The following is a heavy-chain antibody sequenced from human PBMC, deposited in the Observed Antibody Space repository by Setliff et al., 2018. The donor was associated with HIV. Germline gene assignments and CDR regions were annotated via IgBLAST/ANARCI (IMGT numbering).Heavy chain of an antibody. CDR3: ARRVLQDSTITSSNWFDS. J-gene: IGHJ5*01. CDR1: GDSISSYS. V-gene: IGHV4-4*09. Sequence: NPPETLSLTCTVSGDSISSYSWNWIRQPPGRGLEWIGYVYASGETNDNPSLKSRVTMSTDTSRNQFFLNLNYATAADTAVYFCARRVLQDSTITSSNWFDSWGQGTLVTVSS. D-gene: IGHD2-2*01. CDR2: VYASGET.